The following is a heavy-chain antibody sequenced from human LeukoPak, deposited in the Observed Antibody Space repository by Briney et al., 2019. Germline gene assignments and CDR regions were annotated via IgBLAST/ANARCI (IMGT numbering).Heavy chain of an antibody. J-gene: IGHJ4*02. CDR1: GYTLTELS. CDR2: FDPEDGET. D-gene: IGHD3-10*01. CDR3: ATTLQVRGVIIRFEY. V-gene: IGHV1-24*01. Sequence: ASVKVSCKVSGYTLTELSMHWVRQAPGKGLEWMGGFDPEDGETIYAQKFQGRVTMTEDTSTDTAYMELSSLRSEDTAVYYCATTLQVRGVIIRFEYWGQGTLVTVSS.